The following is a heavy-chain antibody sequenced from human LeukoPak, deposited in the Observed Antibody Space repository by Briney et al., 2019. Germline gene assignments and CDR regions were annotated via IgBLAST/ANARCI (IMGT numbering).Heavy chain of an antibody. CDR3: ATDGSGSYYNVRGYGMDV. CDR2: FDPEGGET. J-gene: IGHJ6*02. D-gene: IGHD3-10*01. V-gene: IGHV1-24*01. CDR1: GYTLTELS. Sequence: GASVKVSCKVSGYTLTELSMHWVRQAPGKGLEWMGGFDPEGGETIYAQKFQGRVTMTEDTSTDTAYMELSSLRSEDTAVYYCATDGSGSYYNVRGYGMDVWGQGTTVTVSS.